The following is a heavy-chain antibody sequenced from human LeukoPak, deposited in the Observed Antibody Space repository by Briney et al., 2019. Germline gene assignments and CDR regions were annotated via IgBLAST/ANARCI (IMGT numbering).Heavy chain of an antibody. Sequence: SETLSLTCAVYGASYNAYYWSWIRQPPGKGLEWIGDIDHRGTATYNPPLKSRLTISADASKNQFSLKLNSVTDADTAVYYCAVGITILGVAASFDSWGQGNLVIVSS. V-gene: IGHV4-34*01. CDR3: AVGITILGVAASFDS. J-gene: IGHJ4*02. CDR2: IDHRGTA. CDR1: GASYNAYY. D-gene: IGHD3-3*01.